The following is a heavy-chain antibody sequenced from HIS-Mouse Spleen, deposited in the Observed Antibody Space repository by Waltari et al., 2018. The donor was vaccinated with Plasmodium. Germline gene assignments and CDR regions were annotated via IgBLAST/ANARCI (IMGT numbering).Heavy chain of an antibody. D-gene: IGHD1-26*01. CDR3: ARVSGSQGYFDY. Sequence: EVQLVESGEGLVQPGGSLRLSCAASGFTFSSYAMHWVRQAPGKGMEYVSAISSNGGSKYYADPVKGRFTISRDNSKNTLYLQMGSLRAEDMAVYYCARVSGSQGYFDYWGQGTLVTVSS. J-gene: IGHJ4*02. CDR2: ISSNGGSK. CDR1: GFTFSSYA. V-gene: IGHV3-64*02.